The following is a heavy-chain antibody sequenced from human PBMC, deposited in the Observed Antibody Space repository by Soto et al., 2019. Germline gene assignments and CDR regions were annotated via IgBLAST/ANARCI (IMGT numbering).Heavy chain of an antibody. CDR2: IYSGGST. J-gene: IGHJ4*02. V-gene: IGHV3-66*01. CDR1: GFTVSSNY. CDR3: ARDSEWSSSPGYSSGWAYFDY. D-gene: IGHD6-19*01. Sequence: GGSLRLSCAASGFTVSSNYMSWVRQAPGKGLEWVSVIYSGGSTYYADSGKGRFTIPRDNARNTLYLQMNSLRAEDTAVYYCARDSEWSSSPGYSSGWAYFDYWGQGTLVTVSS.